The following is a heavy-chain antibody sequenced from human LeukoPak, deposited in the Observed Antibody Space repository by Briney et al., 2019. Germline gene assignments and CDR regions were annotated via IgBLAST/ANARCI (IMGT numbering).Heavy chain of an antibody. D-gene: IGHD2-15*01. CDR3: ARGYCSGGSCYGGY. V-gene: IGHV3-21*01. CDR1: GFTFSSYS. CDR2: ISSSSSYI. Sequence: PGGPLRLSCAASGFTFSSYSMNWVRQAPGKGLEWVSSISSSSSYIYYADSVKGRFTISRDNAKNSLYLQMNSLRAEDTAVYYCARGYCSGGSCYGGYWGQGTLVTVSS. J-gene: IGHJ4*02.